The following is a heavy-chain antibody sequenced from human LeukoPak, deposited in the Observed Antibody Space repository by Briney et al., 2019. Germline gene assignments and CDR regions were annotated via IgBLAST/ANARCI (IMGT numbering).Heavy chain of an antibody. CDR2: TYYRSKWHN. CDR1: GDSVSSNGAA. J-gene: IGHJ4*02. V-gene: IGHV6-1*01. CDR3: ARCFCSDTSCYTVDY. Sequence: SQTLSLTCAISGDSVSSNGAAWNWIRQSPSRGLEWLGRTYYRSKWHNDYAPSVKGRIIINSDTSKNQFSLQPTSVTPEDTAVYYCARCFCSDTSCYTVDYWGQGTRVTVSS. D-gene: IGHD2-2*02.